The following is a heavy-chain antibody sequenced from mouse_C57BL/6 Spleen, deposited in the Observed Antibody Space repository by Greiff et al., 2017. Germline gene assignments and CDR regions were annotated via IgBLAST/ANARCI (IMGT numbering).Heavy chain of an antibody. Sequence: EVQLQQSGPGMVKPSQSLSLTCTVTGYSITSGYDWHWIRHFPGNKLEWMGYISYSGSTNFNPSLKSRISITHDTSKNHFFLKLNSVTTEDTATYYCARDGGRGSRGYFDVWGTGTTVTVSS. V-gene: IGHV3-1*01. CDR1: GYSITSGYD. J-gene: IGHJ1*03. CDR2: ISYSGST. CDR3: ARDGGRGSRGYFDV.